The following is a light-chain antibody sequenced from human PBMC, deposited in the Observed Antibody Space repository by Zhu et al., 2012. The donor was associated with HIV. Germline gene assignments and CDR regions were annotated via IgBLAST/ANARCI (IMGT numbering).Light chain of an antibody. CDR3: QQYDEWPPLT. Sequence: EIVVTQSPATLSVSPGERATLSCRASQSLGRNLAWYQQKPGQAPRLVIFDASRRATGIPDRFSGSGSGTEFTLTITSLQSEDFAVYFCQQYDEWPPLTFGGGTKVEIK. J-gene: IGKJ4*01. V-gene: IGKV3-15*01. CDR2: DAS. CDR1: QSLGRN.